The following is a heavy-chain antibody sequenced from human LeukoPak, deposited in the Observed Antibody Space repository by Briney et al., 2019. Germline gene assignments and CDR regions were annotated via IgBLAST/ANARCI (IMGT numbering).Heavy chain of an antibody. J-gene: IGHJ4*02. Sequence: SETLSLTCPVSGGSISSHYWSWLRQPPGKGLEWVGYIYYSGSTDYNPSLKSRVTISVDTSKNQFSLKLSSVTAADTAVYYCARDRDDFWSGYYDYWGQGTLVTVSS. D-gene: IGHD3-3*01. CDR3: ARDRDDFWSGYYDY. V-gene: IGHV4-59*11. CDR2: IYYSGST. CDR1: GGSISSHY.